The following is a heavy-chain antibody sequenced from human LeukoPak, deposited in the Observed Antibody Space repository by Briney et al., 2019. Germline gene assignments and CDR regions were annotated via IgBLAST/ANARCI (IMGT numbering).Heavy chain of an antibody. CDR2: IFDSGGSP. V-gene: IGHV3-23*01. CDR3: GKTTVGYSSGQKPAWPVDY. CDR1: GFTFGSHA. D-gene: IGHD5-18*01. Sequence: GGSLRLSCAASGFTFGSHAMYWVRQAPGKGLEWVAGIFDSGGSPHYADSVKGRFTISRDNSRNTVYLQINSLRAEDTAVYYCGKTTVGYSSGQKPAWPVDYWGQGTLVTVSS. J-gene: IGHJ4*02.